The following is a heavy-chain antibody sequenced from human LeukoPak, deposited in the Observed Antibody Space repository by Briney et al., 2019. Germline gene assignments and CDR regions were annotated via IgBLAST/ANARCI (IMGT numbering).Heavy chain of an antibody. CDR3: ARDRALSGSYYYYYGMDV. CDR2: MNPNNGKT. V-gene: IGHV1-8*01. J-gene: IGHJ6*02. D-gene: IGHD1-26*01. CDR1: VFKFTGYD. Sequence: ASVKVSCKASVFKFTGYDINWVRQASGRGLEWMGWMNPNNGKTGYAQKFQGRVTMTRDTSTSTAYMELSRLRSDDTAVYYCARDRALSGSYYYYYGMDVWGQGTTVTVSS.